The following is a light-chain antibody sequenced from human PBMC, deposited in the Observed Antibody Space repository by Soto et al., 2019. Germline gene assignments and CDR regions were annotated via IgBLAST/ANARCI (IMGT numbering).Light chain of an antibody. CDR3: AAWDARLNGWV. J-gene: IGLJ3*02. V-gene: IGLV1-44*01. Sequence: QSVLTQPPSASATPGQRVTISCSGSSSNIGTYTVSWYQQLPGTAPKLLICLNDQRPSGVPDRFSGSKSGTSASLAISGLQSEDEADYYCAAWDARLNGWVFGGGTKLTVL. CDR1: SSNIGTYT. CDR2: LND.